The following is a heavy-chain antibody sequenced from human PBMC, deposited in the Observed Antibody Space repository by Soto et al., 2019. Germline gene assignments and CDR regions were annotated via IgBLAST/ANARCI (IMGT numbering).Heavy chain of an antibody. D-gene: IGHD3-9*01. CDR2: IYYSGST. V-gene: IGHV4-31*03. CDR1: GGSISSGGYY. Sequence: QVQLQESGPGLVKPSQTLSLTCTVSGGSISSGGYYWSWIRQHPGKGLEWIGYIYYSGSTYYNPSLQSRVTLSVNTSKNQFSLKLSSVTAADTAVYYCARDTLDILTGLTYNWFDPWGQGTLVTVSS. CDR3: ARDTLDILTGLTYNWFDP. J-gene: IGHJ5*02.